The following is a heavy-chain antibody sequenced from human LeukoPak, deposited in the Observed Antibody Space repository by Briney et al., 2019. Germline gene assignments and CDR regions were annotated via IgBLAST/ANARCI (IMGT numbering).Heavy chain of an antibody. CDR2: IYHSGST. Sequence: SQTLSLTCAVSGGSISSGGHSWSWIRQPPGKGLEWIGYIYHSGSTYYNPSLKSRVTISVDRSKNQFSLKLSSVTAADTAVYYCARGGYYGMDVWGQGTRSPSP. CDR1: GGSISSGGHS. CDR3: ARGGYYGMDV. V-gene: IGHV4-30-2*01. J-gene: IGHJ6*02.